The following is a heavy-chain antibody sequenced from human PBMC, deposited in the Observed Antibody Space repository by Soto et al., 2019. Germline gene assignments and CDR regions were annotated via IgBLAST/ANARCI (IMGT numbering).Heavy chain of an antibody. CDR3: ARHQARLFFLESGIYYYMDV. D-gene: IGHD1-1*01. J-gene: IGHJ6*03. CDR1: GGSISSSSYY. Sequence: SETLSLTCTVSGGSISSSSYYWGWIRQPPGKGLEWIGSIYYSGSTYYNPSLKSRVTISVDTSKNQFSLKLSSVTAADTAVYYCARHQARLFFLESGIYYYMDVWGKGTTVTVSS. CDR2: IYYSGST. V-gene: IGHV4-39*01.